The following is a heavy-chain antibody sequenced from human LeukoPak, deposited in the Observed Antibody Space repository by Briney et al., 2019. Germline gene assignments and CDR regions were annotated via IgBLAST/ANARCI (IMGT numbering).Heavy chain of an antibody. CDR1: GFTFSIYA. J-gene: IGHJ1*01. D-gene: IGHD3-22*01. Sequence: GGSLRLSRAASGFTFSIYAMSWVRHAPGKGLEWVSAISGSGGSTYYADSVKGRFTISRDNSKNTLYLQMNSLRAEDTGVYYCAKVTYYYDSSRYFQHWGQGTLVTVSS. CDR3: AKVTYYYDSSRYFQH. V-gene: IGHV3-23*01. CDR2: ISGSGGST.